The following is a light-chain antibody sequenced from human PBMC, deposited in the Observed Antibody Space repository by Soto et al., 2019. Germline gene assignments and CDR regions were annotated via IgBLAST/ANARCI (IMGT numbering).Light chain of an antibody. CDR2: WAS. J-gene: IGKJ1*01. CDR3: QQYYSTSWT. CDR1: QSVLYSSNDKNY. V-gene: IGKV4-1*01. Sequence: DIVMTQSPDSLAVSLGERATINCKSSQSVLYSSNDKNYLAWYQQKPGQRPKLLIYWASTRESGVPDRFSGSGSGRDFTLTISSLQAEDVAVYYCQQYYSTSWTFGQGTKVDIK.